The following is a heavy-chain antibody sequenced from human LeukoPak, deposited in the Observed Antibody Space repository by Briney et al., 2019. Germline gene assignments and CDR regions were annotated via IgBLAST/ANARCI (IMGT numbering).Heavy chain of an antibody. V-gene: IGHV3-7*01. CDR1: GFTLSSYW. D-gene: IGHD6-13*01. J-gene: IGHJ4*02. CDR2: IKQDGSEK. CDR3: ARIAVAGFDY. Sequence: GGSLRLSCAASGFTLSSYWMSWARQAPGKGLEWVANIKQDGSEKYYVDSVKGRFTISRDNAKNSLYLQMNSLRAEDTAVYYCARIAVAGFDYWGLGTLVTVSS.